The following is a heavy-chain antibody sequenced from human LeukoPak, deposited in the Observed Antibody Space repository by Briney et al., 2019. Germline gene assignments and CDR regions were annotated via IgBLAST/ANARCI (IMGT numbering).Heavy chain of an antibody. CDR2: IYYSGST. Sequence: PSETLSLTCTVSGGSISSYYWSWIRQPPGKGLEWIGYIYYSGSTNYNPSLKSRVTISVDTPKNQFSLKLSSVTAADTAVYYCARAIRYCSGGSCYSVIDYWGQGTLVTVSS. CDR1: GGSISSYY. CDR3: ARAIRYCSGGSCYSVIDY. V-gene: IGHV4-59*01. D-gene: IGHD2-15*01. J-gene: IGHJ4*02.